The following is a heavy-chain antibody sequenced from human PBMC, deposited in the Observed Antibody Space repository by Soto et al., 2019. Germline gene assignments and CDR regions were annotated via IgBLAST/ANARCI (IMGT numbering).Heavy chain of an antibody. V-gene: IGHV4-31*03. J-gene: IGHJ5*02. CDR2: IYYSGST. D-gene: IGHD3-22*01. CDR3: AGLRYYDGSGSHNRFDP. Sequence: QVQLQESGPGLVKPSQTLSLTCTVSGASISSGSYYWSWVRQHPGKGLECIGYIYYSGSTYHNPSLNSRITISVDTSNNDFSLNLRSVTAADTAVYYCAGLRYYDGSGSHNRFDPWGQGTLFAVSS. CDR1: GASISSGSYY.